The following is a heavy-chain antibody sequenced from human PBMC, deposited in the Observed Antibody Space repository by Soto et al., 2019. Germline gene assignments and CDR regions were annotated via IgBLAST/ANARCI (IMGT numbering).Heavy chain of an antibody. V-gene: IGHV4-4*07. CDR1: GGSISSYY. CDR2: IYTSGST. D-gene: IGHD3-10*01. CDR3: ARTYGSGSRAYYYYGMDV. J-gene: IGHJ6*02. Sequence: SETLSLTCTVSGGSISSYYWSWIRQPAGKELEWIGRIYTSGSTNYNPSLKGRVTMSVDTSKNQFSLKLSSVTAADTAVYYCARTYGSGSRAYYYYGMDVWGQGTTVTVSS.